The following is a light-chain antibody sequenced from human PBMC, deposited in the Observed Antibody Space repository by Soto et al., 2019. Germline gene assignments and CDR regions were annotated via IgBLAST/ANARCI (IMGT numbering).Light chain of an antibody. Sequence: EVVVTQSPATLPVSPGERATLSCRVSQSVSRNVAWYQQRPGQAPRLILYGASSRATGIPDRFSGSGSGTDFTLTISRLEPEDFAVYYCQQYGSSPRTFGGGTKVDIK. CDR2: GAS. V-gene: IGKV3-20*01. J-gene: IGKJ4*01. CDR3: QQYGSSPRT. CDR1: QSVSRN.